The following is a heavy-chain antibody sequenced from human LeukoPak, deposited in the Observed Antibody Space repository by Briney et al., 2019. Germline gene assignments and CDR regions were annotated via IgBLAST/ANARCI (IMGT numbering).Heavy chain of an antibody. V-gene: IGHV4-34*01. D-gene: IGHD3-16*02. CDR2: INHSGSA. J-gene: IGHJ4*02. CDR1: GGSFSGYY. CDR3: ARGRKIGSSYTPWSCYFDY. Sequence: PSETLSLTCAVYGGSFSGYYWSWIRQPPGKGLEWIGEINHSGSANYNPSLKSRVTISVDTSKNQFSLKLSSVTAADTAVYYCARGRKIGSSYTPWSCYFDYWGQGTLVTVSS.